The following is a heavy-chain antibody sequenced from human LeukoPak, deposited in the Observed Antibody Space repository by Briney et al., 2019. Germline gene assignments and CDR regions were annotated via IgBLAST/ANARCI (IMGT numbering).Heavy chain of an antibody. V-gene: IGHV1-46*01. CDR3: ARDNVQLSFDY. D-gene: IGHD5-18*01. CDR1: GYTFTSYY. CDR2: IRPSDST. Sequence: GASLKLSCKASGYTFTSYYIHWVRQAPGQGLEYMGIIRPSDSTAYPQKFQGRVTMTRDTSTSTVYMELSSLRSEDTAVYYCARDNVQLSFDYWGQGTLVTVSS. J-gene: IGHJ4*02.